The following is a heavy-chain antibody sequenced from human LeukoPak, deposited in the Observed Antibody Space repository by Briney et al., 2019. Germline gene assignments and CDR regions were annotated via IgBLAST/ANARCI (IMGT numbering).Heavy chain of an antibody. V-gene: IGHV3-30-3*01. D-gene: IGHD6-19*01. J-gene: IGHJ4*02. CDR2: ISYDGSNK. CDR1: GFTFSSYA. CDR3: ARDLYGSGDY. Sequence: PGRPLRLSCAASGFTFSSYAMHWVRQAPGKGLEWVAVISYDGSNKYYADSVKGRFTISRDNSKNTLYLQMNSLRAEDTAVYYCARDLYGSGDYWGQGTLVTVSS.